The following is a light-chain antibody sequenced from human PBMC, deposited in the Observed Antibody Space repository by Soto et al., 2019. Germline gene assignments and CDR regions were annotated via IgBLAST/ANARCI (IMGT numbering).Light chain of an antibody. V-gene: IGKV3-11*01. CDR2: DAT. J-gene: IGKJ4*01. Sequence: IQSPATLFSSPGAPATLSCGASQSVGSYLACYQQTPGQAPRLLIYDATYRATGIPARFSGSGSGTDFTLTIRSLEPEDFAVYYCQEGTYWPTFGGGTKVDIK. CDR1: QSVGSY. CDR3: QEGTYWPT.